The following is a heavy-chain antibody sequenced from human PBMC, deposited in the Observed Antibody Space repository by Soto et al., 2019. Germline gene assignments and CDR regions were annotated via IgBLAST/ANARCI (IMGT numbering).Heavy chain of an antibody. V-gene: IGHV4-34*01. CDR3: ARGSAYYDFWSGHYGGGMDV. Sequence: NPSETMSLTCAVYGGSFSGYYWSWIRQPPGKGLEWIGEINHSGSTNYNPSLKSRVTISVDTSKNQFSLKLSSVTAADTAVYYCARGSAYYDFWSGHYGGGMDVWGQGTTVTVSS. CDR1: GGSFSGYY. D-gene: IGHD3-3*01. J-gene: IGHJ6*02. CDR2: INHSGST.